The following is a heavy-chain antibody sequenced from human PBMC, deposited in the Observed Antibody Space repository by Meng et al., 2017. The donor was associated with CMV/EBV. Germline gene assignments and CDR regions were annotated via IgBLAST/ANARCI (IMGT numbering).Heavy chain of an antibody. J-gene: IGHJ4*02. CDR2: IIPIFGTA. Sequence: VQLAESGAEGEKPGSSVKVSCKASGGTFSSYAISWVRQAPGQGLEWMGGIIPIFGTANYAQKFQGRVTITADESTSTAYMELSSLRSEDTAVYYCARMPRDGYNYINYWGQGTLVTVSS. D-gene: IGHD5-24*01. V-gene: IGHV1-69*12. CDR1: GGTFSSYA. CDR3: ARMPRDGYNYINY.